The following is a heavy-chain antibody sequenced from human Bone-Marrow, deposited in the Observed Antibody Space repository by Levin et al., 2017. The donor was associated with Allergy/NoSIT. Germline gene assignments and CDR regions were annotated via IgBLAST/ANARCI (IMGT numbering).Heavy chain of an antibody. D-gene: IGHD4-23*01. CDR2: VNPSSGST. V-gene: IGHV1-46*01. CDR3: ARVGGHWYFDF. CDR1: GYPFSSYH. J-gene: IGHJ2*01. Sequence: GESLKISCTASGYPFSSYHMHWVRQAPGQGLEWMGIVNPSSGSTNYAQNFQGRVTMTRDKSTRTVYMELTNLKSEDTAVYYCARVGGHWYFDFWGRGTLVIVS.